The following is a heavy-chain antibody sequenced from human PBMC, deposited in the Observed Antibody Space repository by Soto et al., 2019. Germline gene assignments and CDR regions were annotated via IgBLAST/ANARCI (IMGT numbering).Heavy chain of an antibody. J-gene: IGHJ6*03. CDR1: GFTFSSYA. Sequence: GGSLRLSCAASGFTFSSYAMSWVRQAPGKGLEWVSAISGSGGSTYYADSVKGRFTISRDNSKNTLYLQMNSLRAEDTAVYYCAKDLGEKGSGLYYYYYMDVWGKGTTVTVSS. D-gene: IGHD3-16*01. CDR3: AKDLGEKGSGLYYYYYMDV. V-gene: IGHV3-23*01. CDR2: ISGSGGST.